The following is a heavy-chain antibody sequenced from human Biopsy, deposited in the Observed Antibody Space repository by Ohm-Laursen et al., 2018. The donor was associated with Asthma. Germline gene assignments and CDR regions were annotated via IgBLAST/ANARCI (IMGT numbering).Heavy chain of an antibody. CDR3: ARGQKSPGDRWFDP. V-gene: IGHV1-2*06. CDR1: GYTFIGYH. D-gene: IGHD7-27*01. Sequence: ASVKVSCKTSGYTFIGYHIHWVRQAQGQGLEWMGRINPNSGGTNYAQKFQGRVTMTSDTSISTAYMELSRLRSDDTALYYCARGQKSPGDRWFDPWGQGTLVTVSS. J-gene: IGHJ5*02. CDR2: INPNSGGT.